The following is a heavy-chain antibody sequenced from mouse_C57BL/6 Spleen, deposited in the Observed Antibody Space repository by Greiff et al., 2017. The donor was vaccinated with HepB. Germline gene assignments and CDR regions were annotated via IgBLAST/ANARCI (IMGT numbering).Heavy chain of an antibody. CDR1: GFTFSNYW. CDR3: TGDGNSYYAMDY. CDR2: IRLKSDNYAT. D-gene: IGHD2-1*01. V-gene: IGHV6-3*01. Sequence: EVQGVESGGGLVQPGGSMKLSCVASGFTFSNYWMNWVRQSPEKGLEWVAQIRLKSDNYATHYAESVKGRFTISRDDSKSSVYLQMNNLRAEDTGIYYCTGDGNSYYAMDYWGQGTSVTVSS. J-gene: IGHJ4*01.